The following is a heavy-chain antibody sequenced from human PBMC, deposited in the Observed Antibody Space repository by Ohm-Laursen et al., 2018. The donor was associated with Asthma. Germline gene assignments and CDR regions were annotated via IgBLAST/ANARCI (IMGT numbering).Heavy chain of an antibody. CDR3: AMHPSSDPRNNWFDP. CDR1: RFTFSSYG. CDR2: ISSDSIHT. D-gene: IGHD6-25*01. J-gene: IGHJ5*02. V-gene: IGHV3-21*05. Sequence: SLRLSCTASRFTFSSYGMHWVRQAPGKGLEYVSHISSDSIHTEYADSVKGRFTISRDNAKNSLYLQMNSLRADDTAVYYCAMHPSSDPRNNWFDPWGQGTLVTVSS.